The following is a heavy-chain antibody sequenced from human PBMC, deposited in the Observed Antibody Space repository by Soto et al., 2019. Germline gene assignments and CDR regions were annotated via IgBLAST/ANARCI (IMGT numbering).Heavy chain of an antibody. J-gene: IGHJ6*03. V-gene: IGHV1-18*01. CDR2: ISAYNGNT. CDR3: ARVDSLEWSYYYYYYTDV. Sequence: ASVKVSCKASGYTFTSYGISWVRQAPGQGLEWMGWISAYNGNTNYAQKLQGRVTMTTDTSTSTAYMELRSLRSDDTAVYYRARVDSLEWSYYYYYYTDVWGKGTTVTVSS. CDR1: GYTFTSYG. D-gene: IGHD3-3*01.